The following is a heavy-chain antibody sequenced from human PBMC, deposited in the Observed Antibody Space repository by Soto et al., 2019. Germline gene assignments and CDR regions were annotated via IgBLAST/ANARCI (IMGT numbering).Heavy chain of an antibody. D-gene: IGHD3-3*01. CDR2: ISGSAGSI. J-gene: IGHJ6*02. CDR3: AKGMAILHNYYAMDV. CDR1: EFTFSSYT. Sequence: PGGSRRLSCTASEFTFSSYTMSWVRQAPGKEMEWVSSISGSAGSIYYADSVKGRFTVSRANSKDTLYLEMNTLRAEDTAVYYCAKGMAILHNYYAMDVWGQVTRVTVSS. V-gene: IGHV3-23*01.